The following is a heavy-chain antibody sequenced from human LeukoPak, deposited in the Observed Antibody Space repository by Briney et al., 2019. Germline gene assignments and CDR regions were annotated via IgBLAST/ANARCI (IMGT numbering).Heavy chain of an antibody. Sequence: PSKTLSLTCTVSGDSISKYYWSWIRQPPGRGLEWIGYIPYTGTTTYTPSLMTRVTITSDTPKNRFSLKLTSVTAADTAVYYCARHFGSAKNWFDPWGQGTLVTVSS. CDR1: GDSISKYY. J-gene: IGHJ5*02. CDR3: ARHFGSAKNWFDP. D-gene: IGHD3-16*01. V-gene: IGHV4-59*08. CDR2: IPYTGTT.